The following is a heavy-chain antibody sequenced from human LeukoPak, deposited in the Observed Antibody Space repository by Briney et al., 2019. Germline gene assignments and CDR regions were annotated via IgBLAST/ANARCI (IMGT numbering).Heavy chain of an antibody. D-gene: IGHD6-19*01. CDR3: ASSSGWYRGAFDY. Sequence: ASVKVSCKASGYTFTSYDINWVRQATGQGLEWMGWMNPNSGNTGYAQKLQGRVTMTTDTSTSTAYMELRSLRSDDTAVYYCASSSGWYRGAFDYWGQGTLVTVSS. J-gene: IGHJ4*02. V-gene: IGHV1-8*01. CDR2: MNPNSGNT. CDR1: GYTFTSYD.